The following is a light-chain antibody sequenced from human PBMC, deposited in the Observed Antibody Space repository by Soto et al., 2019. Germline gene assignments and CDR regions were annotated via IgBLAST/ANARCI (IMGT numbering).Light chain of an antibody. CDR3: QQYYNWPPYT. Sequence: EILMTQSPATLSVSPGERATLSCRASQSVSSNLAWYQQKPGQAPRLLIYGASTRATGIPARFSGSGSGTEFTLTISSLQSEDFAVYYCQQYYNWPPYTFDQGTKLEIK. CDR1: QSVSSN. V-gene: IGKV3-15*01. CDR2: GAS. J-gene: IGKJ2*01.